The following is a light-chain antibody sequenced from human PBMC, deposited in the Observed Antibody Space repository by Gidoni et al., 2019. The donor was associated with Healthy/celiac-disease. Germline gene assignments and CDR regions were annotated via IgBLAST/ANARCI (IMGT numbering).Light chain of an antibody. J-gene: IGLJ3*02. CDR3: QSYDISLSGSV. Sequence: QAVLPQPPSVSGAPGQRVTISCTGSSSNIGAGYDVHWYQQLPGTAPKLLIYGNSNRPSGVPDRFSGSKSGTSASLAITGLQAEDEADYYCQSYDISLSGSVFGGGTKLTVL. V-gene: IGLV1-40*01. CDR2: GNS. CDR1: SSNIGAGYD.